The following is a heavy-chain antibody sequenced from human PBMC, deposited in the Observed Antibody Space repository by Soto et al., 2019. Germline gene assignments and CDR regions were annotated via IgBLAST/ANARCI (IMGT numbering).Heavy chain of an antibody. CDR2: IDSSGEK. CDR1: GLSITDSEMG. Sequence: QVTLKESGPVLVKPTETLTLRCTVSGLSITDSEMGVSWIRQPPGQPLEWLAHIDSSGEKSYRTFLKSRLAISKVPSKSQIVLTMTNMDPADTATYYCARRRLAVAVSPWFDPWGQGIPVTVSS. D-gene: IGHD6-19*01. CDR3: ARRRLAVAVSPWFDP. V-gene: IGHV2-26*01. J-gene: IGHJ5*02.